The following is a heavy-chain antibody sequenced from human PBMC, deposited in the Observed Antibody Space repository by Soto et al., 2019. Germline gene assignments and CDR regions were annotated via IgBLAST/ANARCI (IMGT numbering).Heavy chain of an antibody. CDR3: ARVDANFPYVDY. Sequence: QVQVVQSGAEVKKPGASVKVSCKASGYALTSFALHWVRQVAGQRLEWMGWINAGNDNTKISQKFRGRVTSIRDTSANTVYMELSSLRSGETALYYCARVDANFPYVDYWGQGTLVTVSS. CDR1: GYALTSFA. V-gene: IGHV1-3*01. D-gene: IGHD1-7*01. J-gene: IGHJ4*02. CDR2: INAGNDNT.